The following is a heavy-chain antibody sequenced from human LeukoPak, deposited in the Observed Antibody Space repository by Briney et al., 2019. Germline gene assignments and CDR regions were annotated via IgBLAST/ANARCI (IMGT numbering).Heavy chain of an antibody. V-gene: IGHV1-69*13. CDR3: ARSRAPHQPAADYYYGMDV. Sequence: SVTVSCKASGGTFSSYAISWVRQAPGQGLEWMGGIIPIFGTANYAQKFQGRVTITADESTSTAYMELSSLRSEDTAVYYCARSRAPHQPAADYYYGMDVWGQGTTVTVSS. CDR2: IIPIFGTA. CDR1: GGTFSSYA. J-gene: IGHJ6*02. D-gene: IGHD6-13*01.